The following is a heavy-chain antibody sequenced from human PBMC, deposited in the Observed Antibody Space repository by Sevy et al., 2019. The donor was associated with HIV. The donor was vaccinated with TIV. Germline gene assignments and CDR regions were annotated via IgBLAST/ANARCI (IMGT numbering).Heavy chain of an antibody. D-gene: IGHD6-25*01. CDR1: GFTFSDHY. CDR2: TRNKADGYTT. J-gene: IGHJ4*02. Sequence: GGSLRLSCVASGFTFSDHYMEWVRQAPGKGLEWVGRTRNKADGYTTGYAASVKGRFTISRDESKKSLYVQTNSLKAEDTAVYYCATHAGIAAANRVFDYWGQGTLVTVSS. V-gene: IGHV3-72*01. CDR3: ATHAGIAAANRVFDY.